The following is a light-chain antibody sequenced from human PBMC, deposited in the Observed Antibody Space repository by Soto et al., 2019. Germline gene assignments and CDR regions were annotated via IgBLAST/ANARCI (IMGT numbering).Light chain of an antibody. J-gene: IGKJ1*01. V-gene: IGKV1-5*03. CDR3: QHYKSYSEA. Sequence: DIQMTQSPSTLSGSVGDRVTITCRASQTISSWLAWYQQKPGKAPKLLIYKASTLKSGVPSRFSGSGSGTEFTLTIISLQPDDVATYYCQHYKSYSEAFGQGTKVELK. CDR1: QTISSW. CDR2: KAS.